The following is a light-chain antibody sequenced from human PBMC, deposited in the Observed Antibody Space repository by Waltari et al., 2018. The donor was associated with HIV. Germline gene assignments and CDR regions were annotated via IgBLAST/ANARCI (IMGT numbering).Light chain of an antibody. Sequence: QSVLTPPPPVSEAPRQRVTIPCSGPNSNIRNNTVNSYQQLPGKAPKLLIYYDHLLSSGVSDRFSGSKSGASASLAISGLQSEDEADDYCAAWDDTLNGFVFGSGTRVTVL. CDR2: YDH. CDR3: AAWDDTLNGFV. CDR1: NSNIRNNT. J-gene: IGLJ1*01. V-gene: IGLV1-36*01.